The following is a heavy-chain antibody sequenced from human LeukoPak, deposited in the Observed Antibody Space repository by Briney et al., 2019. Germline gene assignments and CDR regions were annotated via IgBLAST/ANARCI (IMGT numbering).Heavy chain of an antibody. D-gene: IGHD3-22*01. V-gene: IGHV3-30*04. CDR2: ISYDGSNK. CDR1: GFTFSSYA. CDR3: AKFSVVVTFDY. Sequence: GRSLRLSCAASGFTFSSYAMHWVRQAPGKGLEWVAVISYDGSNKYYADSVKGRFTISRDNSKNTLYLQMNSLRAEDTAVYYCAKFSVVVTFDYWGQGTLVTVSS. J-gene: IGHJ4*02.